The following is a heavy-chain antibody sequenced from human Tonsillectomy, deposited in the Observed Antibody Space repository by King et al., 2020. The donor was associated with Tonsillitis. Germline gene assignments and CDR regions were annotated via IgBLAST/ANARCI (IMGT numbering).Heavy chain of an antibody. CDR3: ARVAEYSGSSFDY. Sequence: VQLQESGPGLVKPSEALSLTFTVSGGSLSSYYWGWIRQPAGKGMGWVGRIYTSGGTNYNPSHKSRVTMSVDTSKNQFSLKLNSVTAADTAVYYCARVAEYSGSSFDYWGQGTLVTVSS. J-gene: IGHJ4*02. D-gene: IGHD1-26*01. CDR2: IYTSGGT. V-gene: IGHV4-4*07. CDR1: GGSLSSYY.